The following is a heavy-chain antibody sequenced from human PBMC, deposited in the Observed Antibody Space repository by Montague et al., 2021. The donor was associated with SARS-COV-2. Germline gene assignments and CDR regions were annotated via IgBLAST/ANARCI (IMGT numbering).Heavy chain of an antibody. D-gene: IGHD3-10*01. J-gene: IGHJ6*02. CDR2: IFRSGAT. CDR3: SRTPRGSRYFYGVDV. CDR1: GDSISDYY. V-gene: IGHV4-59*13. Sequence: SETLSLTCTVSGDSISDYYWSWIRQPPGMGLEWIGYIFRSGATNYNPPLKDGVHISFDTSKSPSSRRLSSVSAADTAIYYCSRTPRGSRYFYGVDVWGQGTTVTVSS.